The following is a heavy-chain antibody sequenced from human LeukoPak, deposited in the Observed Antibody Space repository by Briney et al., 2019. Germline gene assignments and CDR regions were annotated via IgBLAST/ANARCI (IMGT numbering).Heavy chain of an antibody. CDR3: AREGYSSSWGHFDF. Sequence: PSETLTLTCAVSGGSISSGGYSWSWVRQAPGTGLEWVSVIHSGGSTYYADSVKGRFTISRDNSKNMVYLQMNSLRAEDTAVYYCAREGYSSSWGHFDFWGQGTLVTVSS. D-gene: IGHD6-13*01. J-gene: IGHJ4*02. V-gene: IGHV3-53*01. CDR1: GGSISSGGYS. CDR2: IHSGGST.